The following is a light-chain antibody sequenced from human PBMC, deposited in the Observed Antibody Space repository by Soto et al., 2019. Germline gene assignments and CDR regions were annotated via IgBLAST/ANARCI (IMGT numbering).Light chain of an antibody. CDR3: CSYAGGYHV. Sequence: QSALTQPRSVSGSPGQSVTISCTGTSSDVGDYNYVSWYQQHPGKAPKLMIYDVSKRPSGVPDRFSGSKSGNTASLTISGLQAEDEADYYCCSYAGGYHVFGTGTKVTVL. J-gene: IGLJ1*01. CDR2: DVS. CDR1: SSDVGDYNY. V-gene: IGLV2-11*01.